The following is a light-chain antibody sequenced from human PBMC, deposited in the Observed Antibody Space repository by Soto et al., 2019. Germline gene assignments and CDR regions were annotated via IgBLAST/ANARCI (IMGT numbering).Light chain of an antibody. CDR2: DAS. CDR3: QQRSNWLT. CDR1: QSVSSS. J-gene: IGKJ4*01. V-gene: IGKV3-11*01. Sequence: EIVLTQSPATLSLSPGERATLSCRASQSVSSSLAWYQQKPGQAPRLLIYDASNRATGIPARFSGSGSGTDFTLTINSLEPEDFAVYYCQQRSNWLTFGGGTKVEI.